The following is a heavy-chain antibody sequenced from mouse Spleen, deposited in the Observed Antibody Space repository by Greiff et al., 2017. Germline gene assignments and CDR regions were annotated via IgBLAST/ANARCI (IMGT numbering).Heavy chain of an antibody. J-gene: IGHJ2*01. CDR1: GFTFSNYW. CDR3: TDPGSLDY. CDR2: IRLKSNNYVT. D-gene: IGHD1-1*01. Sequence: EVKVVESGGGLVQPGGSMKLSCVASGFTFSNYWMNWVRQSPEKGLEWVAQIRLKSNNYVTQYAESVKGRFTISRDDSKSSVYLQMNNLRAEDTGIYYCTDPGSLDYWGQGTTLTVSS. V-gene: IGHV6-3*01.